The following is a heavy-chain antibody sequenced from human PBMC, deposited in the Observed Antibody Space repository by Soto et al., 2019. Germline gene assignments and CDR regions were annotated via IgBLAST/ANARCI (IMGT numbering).Heavy chain of an antibody. Sequence: QVQLVESGGGLVKPGGSLRLSCAVSGFTFSDYYMTWIRQAPGKGLEWVSYISSSTCHTNYADSVKGRFTISRDKAKNSLFLQMNSLRAEDTAVYYCARGRGAAADYFDFWGQGTLVTVSS. D-gene: IGHD6-13*01. V-gene: IGHV3-11*05. J-gene: IGHJ4*02. CDR3: ARGRGAAADYFDF. CDR1: GFTFSDYY. CDR2: ISSSTCHT.